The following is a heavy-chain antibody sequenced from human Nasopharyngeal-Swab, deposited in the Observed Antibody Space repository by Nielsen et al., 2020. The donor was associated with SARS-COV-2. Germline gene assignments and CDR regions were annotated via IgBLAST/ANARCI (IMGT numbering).Heavy chain of an antibody. CDR3: ARDYQRDYMGYYGMDV. CDR2: FDPEDGET. D-gene: IGHD2-2*01. V-gene: IGHV1-24*01. J-gene: IGHJ6*02. Sequence: ASLKVSCKVSGSTLTEISMHWVRQAHGRGLEWMGGFDPEDGETIYAQKFQGRVTMTEDTSIDTAYMELSSLRSEDTAVYYCARDYQRDYMGYYGMDVWGQGTTVTVSS. CDR1: GSTLTEIS.